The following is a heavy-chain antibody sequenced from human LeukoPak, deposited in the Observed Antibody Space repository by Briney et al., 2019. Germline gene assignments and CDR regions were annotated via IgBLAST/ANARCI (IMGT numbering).Heavy chain of an antibody. D-gene: IGHD3-22*01. V-gene: IGHV4-31*03. Sequence: SETLSLTCTVSGGSISSGGYYWNWIRQHPGKGLEWIGYIYYSGSTYYNPSLKSRVTISVDTSKNQFSLKLSSVTAADTAVYYCARDDRLLLDYWGQGTLVTVSS. CDR3: ARDDRLLLDY. CDR1: GGSISSGGYY. J-gene: IGHJ4*02. CDR2: IYYSGST.